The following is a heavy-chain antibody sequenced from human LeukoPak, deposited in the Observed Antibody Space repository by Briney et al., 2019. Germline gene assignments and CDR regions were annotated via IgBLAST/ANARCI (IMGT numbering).Heavy chain of an antibody. Sequence: GRSLRLSCAASGFTFSSYAMHWVRQAPGKGLEWVAVISYDGSNKYYADSVKGRFTISRDNSKNTLYLQMNSLRAEDTAVYYCASLGEVEMATIFDYWGQGTLVTVSS. CDR3: ASLGEVEMATIFDY. V-gene: IGHV3-30-3*01. D-gene: IGHD5-24*01. CDR2: ISYDGSNK. J-gene: IGHJ4*02. CDR1: GFTFSSYA.